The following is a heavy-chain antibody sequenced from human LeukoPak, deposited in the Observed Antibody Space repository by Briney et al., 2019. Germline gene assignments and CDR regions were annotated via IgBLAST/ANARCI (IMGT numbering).Heavy chain of an antibody. Sequence: SETLSLTCTVSGGSISSGDYYWSWIRQPPGKGLEWIGYIYYSGSTYYNLSLKSRVTISVDTSKNQFSLKLSSVTAADTAVYYCARNIVVVPAAIPSYAFDIWGQGTMVTVSS. CDR2: IYYSGST. V-gene: IGHV4-30-4*08. CDR1: GGSISSGDYY. J-gene: IGHJ3*02. D-gene: IGHD2-2*02. CDR3: ARNIVVVPAAIPSYAFDI.